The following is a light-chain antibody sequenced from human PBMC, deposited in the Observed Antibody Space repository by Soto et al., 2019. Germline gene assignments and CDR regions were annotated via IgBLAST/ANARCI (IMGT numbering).Light chain of an antibody. Sequence: QSALTQPPSASGSPGQSVTISCTGTSSDVGGYNYVSWYQQHPGKAPKLMIYEVTKRPSGVPDRFSGSKSGNTASLTVSGLQAEDEADYYCTSYAGRNNLGVFGTGTKSPS. J-gene: IGLJ1*01. V-gene: IGLV2-8*01. CDR1: SSDVGGYNY. CDR2: EVT. CDR3: TSYAGRNNLGV.